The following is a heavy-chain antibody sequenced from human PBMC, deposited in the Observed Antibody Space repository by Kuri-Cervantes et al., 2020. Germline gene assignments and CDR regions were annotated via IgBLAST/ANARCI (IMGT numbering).Heavy chain of an antibody. CDR3: ARLRFGELLSFDS. J-gene: IGHJ4*02. V-gene: IGHV4-39*07. CDR2: MYYSGST. D-gene: IGHD3-10*01. Sequence: GSLRLSCTVSGGSISSYYWGWIRQPPGKGLEWIASMYYSGSTDYNRSLKSRVTISVDTSKNQFSLKLSSVTAADTAVYYCARLRFGELLSFDSWGQGTLVTVSS. CDR1: GGSISSYY.